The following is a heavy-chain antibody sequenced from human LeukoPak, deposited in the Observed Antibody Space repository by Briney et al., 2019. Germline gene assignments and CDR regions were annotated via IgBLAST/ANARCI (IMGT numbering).Heavy chain of an antibody. J-gene: IGHJ6*03. Sequence: GSLRLSCAASGFTFSSYWMSWVRQAPGKGLEWIGSIYYSGSTYYNPSLKSRVTISVDTSKNQFSLKLSSVTAADTAVYYCAFSYYDFWSGYFSGPYYYYMDVWGKGTTVTVSS. CDR2: IYYSGST. CDR1: GFTFSSYW. CDR3: AFSYYDFWSGYFSGPYYYYMDV. D-gene: IGHD3-3*01. V-gene: IGHV4-59*05.